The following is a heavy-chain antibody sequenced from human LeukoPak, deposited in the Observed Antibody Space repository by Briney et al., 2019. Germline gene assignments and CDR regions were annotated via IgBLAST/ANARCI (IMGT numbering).Heavy chain of an antibody. CDR1: GFTFSSYG. D-gene: IGHD4-17*01. CDR2: ISYDGSNK. J-gene: IGHJ4*02. CDR3: AKDLGTGGEFDY. V-gene: IGHV3-30*18. Sequence: GGSLRLSCAASGFTFSSYGTHWVRQAPGKGLEWVAVISYDGSNKYYADSVKGRFTISRDNSKNTLYLQMNSLRAEDTAVYYCAKDLGTGGEFDYWGQGTLVTVSS.